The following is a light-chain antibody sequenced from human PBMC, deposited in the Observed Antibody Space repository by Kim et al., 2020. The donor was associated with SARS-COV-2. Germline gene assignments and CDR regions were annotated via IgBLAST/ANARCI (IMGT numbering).Light chain of an antibody. Sequence: LSPGERATRSCRASQSISSSYLAWYQQKPGQAPRLLIYAASSRATGIPDRFSGSGSGTDFTLTISRLEPEDFAVYHCQQYGISPYTFGQGTKLEI. CDR1: QSISSSY. CDR2: AAS. V-gene: IGKV3-20*01. J-gene: IGKJ2*01. CDR3: QQYGISPYT.